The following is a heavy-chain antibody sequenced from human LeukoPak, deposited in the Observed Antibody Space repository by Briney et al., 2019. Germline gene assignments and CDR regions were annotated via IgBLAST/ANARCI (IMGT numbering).Heavy chain of an antibody. V-gene: IGHV3-72*01. J-gene: IGHJ4*02. CDR1: GFTFNHYG. CDR3: ARVKKENGGTTNFDY. D-gene: IGHD1-1*01. Sequence: GGSLRLSCAASGFTFNHYGMSWVRQAPGKGLEWVGRSRNKARSYTTSYAASVKGRFTISRDDSKKSVDLQMSSLKSEDTAVYYCARVKKENGGTTNFDYWGQGTLVTVSS. CDR2: SRNKARSYTT.